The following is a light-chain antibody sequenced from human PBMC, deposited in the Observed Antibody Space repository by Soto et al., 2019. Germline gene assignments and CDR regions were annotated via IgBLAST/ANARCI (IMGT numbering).Light chain of an antibody. CDR1: SSDIGAFNY. CDR2: EVN. V-gene: IGLV2-14*01. J-gene: IGLJ1*01. CDR3: TSYTRSNIYV. Sequence: QSALTQPASVSGSPGQSITISCTGSSSDIGAFNYVSWYRNHPGKAPKLMIYEVNKRPSGVSNRFSSSKSDNTASLTISGLQAEDEADYYCTSYTRSNIYVFGPGTKLTAL.